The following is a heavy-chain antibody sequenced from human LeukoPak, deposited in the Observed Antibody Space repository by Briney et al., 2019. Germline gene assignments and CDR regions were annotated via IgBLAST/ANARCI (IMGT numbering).Heavy chain of an antibody. J-gene: IGHJ5*02. Sequence: PGGSLRLSCAASGFTFSSYSMNWVRQAPGKGLEWIGSIYHSGSTYYNPSLKSRVTISVDTSKNQFSLKLSSVTAADTAVYYCARDATYDSSGPWGQGTLVTVSS. CDR2: IYHSGST. D-gene: IGHD3-22*01. V-gene: IGHV4-38-2*02. CDR3: ARDATYDSSGP. CDR1: GFTFSSYS.